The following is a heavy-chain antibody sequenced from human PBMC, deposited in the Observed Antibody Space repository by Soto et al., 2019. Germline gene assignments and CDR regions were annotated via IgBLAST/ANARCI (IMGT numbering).Heavy chain of an antibody. CDR1: GFTFSSYA. V-gene: IGHV3-23*01. J-gene: IGHJ6*02. D-gene: IGHD6-6*01. CDR3: AKTYSSSSLYYYYGMDV. Sequence: EVQLLESGGGLVQPGGSLRLSCAASGFTFSSYAMSWVRQAPGKGLEWVAAISGSGGSTYYADSVNGRFTISRDNSKNTLYLQMNSLGAEDTAVYYCAKTYSSSSLYYYYGMDVWGQGTTVTVSS. CDR2: ISGSGGST.